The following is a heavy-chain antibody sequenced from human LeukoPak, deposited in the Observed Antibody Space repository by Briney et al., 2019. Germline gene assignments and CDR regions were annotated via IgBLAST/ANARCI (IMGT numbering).Heavy chain of an antibody. V-gene: IGHV3-7*01. Sequence: GGSLRLSCAASGFPFSTYWMTWVRQAPGKGLEWVANIKQDGGEKYYVDSVKGRFTISRDNAKNSLYLQMNTLRAEDTAVYYCARDKGDFWSGYPYAFDIWGQGTMVTVSS. J-gene: IGHJ3*02. D-gene: IGHD3-3*01. CDR1: GFPFSTYW. CDR3: ARDKGDFWSGYPYAFDI. CDR2: IKQDGGEK.